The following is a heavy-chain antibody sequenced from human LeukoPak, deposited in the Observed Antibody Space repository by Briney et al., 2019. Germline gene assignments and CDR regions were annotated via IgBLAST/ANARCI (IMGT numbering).Heavy chain of an antibody. Sequence: GGSLRLSCAASGFTFSSYGMHWVRQAPGKGLEWVAFIRYDGSNKYYADSVKGRFTISRDNSKNTLYLQMNSLRAEDTAVYFCARDSNPNDGQVFYDAFDIWGQGTMVTVSS. J-gene: IGHJ3*02. CDR3: ARDSNPNDGQVFYDAFDI. D-gene: IGHD5/OR15-5a*01. V-gene: IGHV3-30*02. CDR2: IRYDGSNK. CDR1: GFTFSSYG.